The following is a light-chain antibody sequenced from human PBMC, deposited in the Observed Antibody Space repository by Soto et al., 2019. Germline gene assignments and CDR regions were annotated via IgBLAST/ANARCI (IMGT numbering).Light chain of an antibody. CDR2: AAS. Sequence: AIRMTQSPSSFSASTGDRVTITCRASQGVNSHLAWYQQKPGKAPKLLIYAASTLQSGVPSRFSGSESGTDFTLTISSLQSEDFAIYYCQQYYDYPLTFGGGTKVEIK. CDR3: QQYYDYPLT. V-gene: IGKV1-8*01. J-gene: IGKJ4*01. CDR1: QGVNSH.